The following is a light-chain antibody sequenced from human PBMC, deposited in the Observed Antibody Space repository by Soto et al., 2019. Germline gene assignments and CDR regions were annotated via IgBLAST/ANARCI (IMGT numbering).Light chain of an antibody. CDR3: AAWDDSLNGYVV. J-gene: IGLJ2*01. CDR1: SSNIGSKT. V-gene: IGLV1-44*01. Sequence: VVTQPPSASGTPGQRVTISCSGTSSNIGSKTVNWYQQLPGTAPKLLIYSNSQRPSGVPDRFSGSKSGTSASLAISGLQSEDEADYYCAAWDDSLNGYVVFGGGTKLTVL. CDR2: SNS.